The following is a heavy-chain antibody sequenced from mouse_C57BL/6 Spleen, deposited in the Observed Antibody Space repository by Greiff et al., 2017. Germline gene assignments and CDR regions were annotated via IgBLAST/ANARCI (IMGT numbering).Heavy chain of an antibody. CDR1: GFTFSSYA. D-gene: IGHD4-1*01. J-gene: IGHJ3*01. CDR2: ISDGGSYT. V-gene: IGHV5-4*01. CDR3: ARDDWDGFAY. Sequence: DVHLVESGGGLVKPGGSLKLSCAASGFTFSSYAMSWVRQTPEKRLEWVATISDGGSYTYYPDNVKGRFTISRDNAKNNLYLQMSHLKSEDTAMYYCARDDWDGFAYWGQGTLVTVSA.